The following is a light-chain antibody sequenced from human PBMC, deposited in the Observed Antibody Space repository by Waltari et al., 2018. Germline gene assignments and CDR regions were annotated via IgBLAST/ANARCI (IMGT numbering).Light chain of an antibody. Sequence: DIQMTQSPSSVSASVGDTVTITCRASQDISNQLTWYQQKPGKAPKFLSYDAATGESGGPSRFSGSGSGTDFTLTVRSLQPEDFATYYCQETNTFPITFGQGTRLEIK. V-gene: IGKV1D-12*01. CDR2: DAA. CDR1: QDISNQ. J-gene: IGKJ5*01. CDR3: QETNTFPIT.